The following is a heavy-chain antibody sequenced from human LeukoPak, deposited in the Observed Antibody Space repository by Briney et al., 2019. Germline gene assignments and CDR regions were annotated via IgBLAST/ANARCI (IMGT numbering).Heavy chain of an antibody. V-gene: IGHV4-38-2*01. J-gene: IGHJ4*02. CDR3: ARVIVATAGSFDY. CDR1: GYSISSGYY. CDR2: IYRSGST. Sequence: SETLSLTCAVSGYSISSGYYWGWIQQPSGKGLEWIGSIYRSGSTYYNPSLKSRVTISVDTSKNQFSLRLSSVTAADTAVYYCARVIVATAGSFDYWGQGTLVTVSS. D-gene: IGHD5-12*01.